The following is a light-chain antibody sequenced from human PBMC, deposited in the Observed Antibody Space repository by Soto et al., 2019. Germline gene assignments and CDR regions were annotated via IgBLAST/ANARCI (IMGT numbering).Light chain of an antibody. Sequence: QSALTQPASVSGSPGQSITISCTGTSSDVGTYNLVSWYQQHPGKAPKLMIYEGSKRPSGVSNRFSGSKSGNTASLTISGLQAEDVADYYCCSYASSNTYVFGTGTKVTVL. J-gene: IGLJ1*01. CDR3: CSYASSNTYV. CDR2: EGS. V-gene: IGLV2-23*01. CDR1: SSDVGTYNL.